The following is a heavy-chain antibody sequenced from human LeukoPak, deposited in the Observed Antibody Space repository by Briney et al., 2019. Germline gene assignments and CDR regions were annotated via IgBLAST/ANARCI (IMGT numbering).Heavy chain of an antibody. CDR3: ARDLPPEITFGGVIASFNFDY. CDR2: ISSSSSSYSYT. CDR1: GFTFSSYS. J-gene: IGHJ4*02. D-gene: IGHD3-16*02. V-gene: IGHV3-21*01. Sequence: GGSLRLSCAASGFTFSSYSMHWVRQAPGKGLEWVSSISSSSSSYSYTYYADSVKGRFTISRDNAKNSLLLQMNSLRAEDTAVYYCARDLPPEITFGGVIASFNFDYWGQGTLVTVSS.